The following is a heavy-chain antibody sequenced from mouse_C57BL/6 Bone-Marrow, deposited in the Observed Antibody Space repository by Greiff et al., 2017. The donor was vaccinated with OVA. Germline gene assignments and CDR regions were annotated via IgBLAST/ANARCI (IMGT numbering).Heavy chain of an antibody. CDR3: ARRVGVNY. V-gene: IGHV1-81*01. CDR1: GYTFTSYG. CDR2: IYPRSGNT. D-gene: IGHD1-1*02. J-gene: IGHJ2*01. Sequence: LQQSGAELARPGASVKLSCKASGYTFTSYGISWVKQRTGQGLEWIGEIYPRSGNTYYNEKFKGKATLTADKSSSTAYMELRSLTSEDSAVYFCARRVGVNYWGQGTTLTVSS.